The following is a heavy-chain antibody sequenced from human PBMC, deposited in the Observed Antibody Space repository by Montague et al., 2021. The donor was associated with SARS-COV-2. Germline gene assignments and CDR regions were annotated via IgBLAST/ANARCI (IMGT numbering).Heavy chain of an antibody. J-gene: IGHJ5*02. CDR2: INGGSSVM. CDR1: GFSFSDYA. D-gene: IGHD2-2*01. CDR3: APAVPVADDS. V-gene: IGHV3-48*03. Sequence: SLRLSCAASGFSFSDYALHWVRQTPGKGLEWVSYINGGSSVMYYADSVMGRFTISRDNAESSLYLQMNSLRAEDTAVYYCAPAVPVADDSWGQGTLVTVSS.